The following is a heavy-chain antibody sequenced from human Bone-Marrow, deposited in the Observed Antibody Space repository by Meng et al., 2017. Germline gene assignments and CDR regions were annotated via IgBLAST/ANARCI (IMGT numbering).Heavy chain of an antibody. J-gene: IGHJ6*02. V-gene: IGHV3-48*03. CDR1: GFTFSSYE. CDR2: ISSSGSTI. CDR3: ARLQWLVPLYYYYGMDV. Sequence: GGSLRLSCAASGFTFSSYEMNWVRQAPGKGLEWVSYISSSGSTIYYADSVKGRFTISRDNAKNSLYLQMNSLRADDTAVYYCARLQWLVPLYYYYGMDVWGQGTTVTVSS. D-gene: IGHD6-19*01.